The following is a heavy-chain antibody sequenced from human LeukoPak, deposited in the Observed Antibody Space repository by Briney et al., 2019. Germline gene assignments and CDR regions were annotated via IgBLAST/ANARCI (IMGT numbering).Heavy chain of an antibody. CDR1: GFTFSNAW. J-gene: IGHJ4*02. Sequence: GGSLRLSCAASGFTFSNAWMSWVRQAPGKGLEWVGRIKSKTDGWTTDYAAPVKGRFTISRDDSKNTLYLQMNSLKTEDTAVYYCTGEYCSGGSCYSLVLSDYWGQGTLVTVSS. CDR3: TGEYCSGGSCYSLVLSDY. CDR2: IKSKTDGWTT. D-gene: IGHD2-15*01. V-gene: IGHV3-15*01.